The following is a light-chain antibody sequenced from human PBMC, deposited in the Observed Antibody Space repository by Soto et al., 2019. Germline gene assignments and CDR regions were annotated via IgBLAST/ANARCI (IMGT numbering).Light chain of an antibody. V-gene: IGLV6-57*04. J-gene: IGLJ3*02. CDR1: SGSIASNY. CDR3: QSYHSSNVV. CDR2: EDN. Sequence: NFMLTQPHSVSESPGKTVTISCTRSSGSIASNYVQWYQQRPGSAPTTVIYEDNQRPSGVPDRFSGSIDSSSNSASLTISRLKTDDEADYYCQSYHSSNVVFGGGTQLTVL.